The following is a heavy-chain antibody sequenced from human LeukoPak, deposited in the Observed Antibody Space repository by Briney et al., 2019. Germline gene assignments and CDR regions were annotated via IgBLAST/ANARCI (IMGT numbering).Heavy chain of an antibody. CDR3: AANTVTTHDFEY. D-gene: IGHD4-17*01. V-gene: IGHV4-59*01. CDR2: IYYSGST. CDR1: GGSISNYY. J-gene: IGHJ4*02. Sequence: SETLSLTCTVSGGSISNYYWSWIRQPPGKGLEWIGYIYYSGSTNYNPSLKSRVTISVDTSKNQFSLKLSSVTAADTAVYYCAANTVTTHDFEYWGQGTLVTVSS.